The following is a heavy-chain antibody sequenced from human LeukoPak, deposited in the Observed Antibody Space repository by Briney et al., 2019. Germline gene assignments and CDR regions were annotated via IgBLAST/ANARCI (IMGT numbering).Heavy chain of an antibody. J-gene: IGHJ4*02. CDR1: GFTFSNYG. CDR2: ISYDGNNK. Sequence: GRSLRLSCAASGFTFSNYGIHWVRQAPGKGLEWVAVISYDGNNKYYADSVKGRFTISRDNAKRSLYLQMNSLRDEDTAVYYCARDPASGGFDSWGQGILVTVSS. D-gene: IGHD2-15*01. V-gene: IGHV3-30*03. CDR3: ARDPASGGFDS.